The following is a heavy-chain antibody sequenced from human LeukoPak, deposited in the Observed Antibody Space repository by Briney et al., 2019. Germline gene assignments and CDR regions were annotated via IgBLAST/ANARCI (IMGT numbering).Heavy chain of an antibody. J-gene: IGHJ4*02. V-gene: IGHV3-21*01. CDR2: ISSSSSYI. D-gene: IGHD3-22*01. CDR1: GFTFSSYS. CDR3: ARDESYGYYYDSSWGPPRQNDY. Sequence: PGGSLRLSCAASGFTFSSYSMNWVRQAPGKGLEWVSSISSSSSYIYYADSVKGRFTISRDNAKNSLYLQMNSLRAEDTAVYYCARDESYGYYYDSSWGPPRQNDYWGQGTLVTVSS.